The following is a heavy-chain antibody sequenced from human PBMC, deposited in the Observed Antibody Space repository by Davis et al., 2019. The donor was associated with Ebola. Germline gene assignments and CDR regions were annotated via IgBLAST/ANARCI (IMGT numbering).Heavy chain of an antibody. J-gene: IGHJ6*03. D-gene: IGHD1-26*01. CDR1: GYSISSGYY. CDR2: IYPSGST. CDR3: AINSARFEGRGHLYYYMDV. Sequence: PSETLSLTCDVFGYSISSGYYWAWVRQAPGRGLEWIGSIYPSGSTNYSPSLKSRLTISIDTSTNQVSLRLNSVTAADTAVYYCAINSARFEGRGHLYYYMDVWGKGTTVTVSS. V-gene: IGHV4-38-2*01.